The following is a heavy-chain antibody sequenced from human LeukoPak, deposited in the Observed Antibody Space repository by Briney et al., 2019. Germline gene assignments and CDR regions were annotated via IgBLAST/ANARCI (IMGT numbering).Heavy chain of an antibody. CDR2: INPNSGGT. D-gene: IGHD6-19*01. Sequence: ASVKVSCKASGYTCTGYYMHWVRQAPGQGLEWMGWINPNSGGTNYAQKFQGWVTMTRDTSISTAYMELSRLRSDDTAVYYCAREAVAGTSDFDYWGQGTLVTVSS. V-gene: IGHV1-2*04. J-gene: IGHJ4*02. CDR1: GYTCTGYY. CDR3: AREAVAGTSDFDY.